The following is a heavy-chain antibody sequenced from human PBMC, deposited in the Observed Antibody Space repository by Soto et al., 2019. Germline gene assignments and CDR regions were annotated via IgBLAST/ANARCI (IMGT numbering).Heavy chain of an antibody. Sequence: GGSLRLSCAASGFTFSSYSMNWVRQAPGKGLEWVSSISSSSSYIYYADSVKGRFTISRDNAKNSLYLQMNSLRAEDTAVYYCASGYYYGSGSYYGDAFDIWGQGTTVTVSS. CDR3: ASGYYYGSGSYYGDAFDI. CDR1: GFTFSSYS. D-gene: IGHD3-10*01. J-gene: IGHJ3*02. V-gene: IGHV3-21*01. CDR2: ISSSSSYI.